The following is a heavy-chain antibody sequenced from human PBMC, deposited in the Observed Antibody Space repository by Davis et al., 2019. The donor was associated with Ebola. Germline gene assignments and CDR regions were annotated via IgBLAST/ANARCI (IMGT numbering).Heavy chain of an antibody. D-gene: IGHD6-19*01. Sequence: SVKVSCKASGYTFTSYGISWVRQAPGQGLEWMGGIIPIFGTANYAQKFQGRVTITADESTSTAYMELSSLRSEDTAVYYCARDIRRGSSGYHYYYYGMDVWGQGTTVTVSS. V-gene: IGHV1-69*13. J-gene: IGHJ6*02. CDR2: IIPIFGTA. CDR1: GYTFTSYG. CDR3: ARDIRRGSSGYHYYYYGMDV.